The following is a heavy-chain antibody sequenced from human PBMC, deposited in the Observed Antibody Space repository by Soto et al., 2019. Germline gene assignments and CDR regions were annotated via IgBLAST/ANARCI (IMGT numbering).Heavy chain of an antibody. CDR2: IYFDGTTT. V-gene: IGHV3-74*01. CDR3: ARGGAMGVDY. Sequence: EVQLVESGGGVVQPGGSLRLSCTASGFTFNTHWMHWVRQAPGKGLVWVSRIYFDGTTTNYADSVKGRLTVSRDNAKNTVYLHVNTLRDEDTAVYYCARGGAMGVDYWGQGTLVTVSS. J-gene: IGHJ4*02. D-gene: IGHD1-26*01. CDR1: GFTFNTHW.